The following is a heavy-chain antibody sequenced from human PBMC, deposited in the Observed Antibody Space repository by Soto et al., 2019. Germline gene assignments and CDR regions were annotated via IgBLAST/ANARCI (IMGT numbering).Heavy chain of an antibody. J-gene: IGHJ6*02. Sequence: ASVKVSCKASGYTFTSYYMHWVRQAPGQGLEWMGIINPSGGSTSYAQKFQGRVTMTRDTSTSTVYMELSSLRSEDTAVYYCARHFKLVTTAPYYYYYGMDVWGQGTTVTVSS. V-gene: IGHV1-46*01. CDR1: GYTFTSYY. CDR3: ARHFKLVTTAPYYYYYGMDV. D-gene: IGHD4-17*01. CDR2: INPSGGST.